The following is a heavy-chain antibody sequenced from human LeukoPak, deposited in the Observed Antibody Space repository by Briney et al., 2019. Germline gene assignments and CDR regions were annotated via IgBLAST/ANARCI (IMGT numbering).Heavy chain of an antibody. CDR3: AKARYSGRAQLVFFDF. J-gene: IGHJ4*02. D-gene: IGHD1-26*01. CDR1: GLTIGTYG. Sequence: GGSLRLSCAASGLTIGTYGMHWVRQTPGKGLEWVAVISSDGSKQYYADSVKGRFTISRDISMNNLYLEMNNVRSEDTAVYYCAKARYSGRAQLVFFDFWGQGTLVTVSA. CDR2: ISSDGSKQ. V-gene: IGHV3-30*18.